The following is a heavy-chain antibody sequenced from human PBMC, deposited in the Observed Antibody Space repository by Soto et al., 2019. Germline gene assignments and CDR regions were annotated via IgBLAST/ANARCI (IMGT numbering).Heavy chain of an antibody. CDR1: GGTFSGYF. Sequence: SETLSLTCAVYGGTFSGYFWTWVRQPPGKGLEWIGEIEHNGNNNIDPSLKSRVTLSVDTSKNQISLTLTSVTAADTAVYYCARDFRYFPYWGQGTLVTV. V-gene: IGHV4-34*01. CDR3: ARDFRYFPY. D-gene: IGHD3-10*01. J-gene: IGHJ4*02. CDR2: IEHNGNN.